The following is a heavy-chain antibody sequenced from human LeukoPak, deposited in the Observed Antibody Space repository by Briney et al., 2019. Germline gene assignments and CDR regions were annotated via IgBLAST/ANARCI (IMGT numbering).Heavy chain of an antibody. CDR3: AKAAIDYGDTLGY. V-gene: IGHV3-30*18. D-gene: IGHD4-17*01. CDR2: ISYDGSNK. CDR1: GFTFSSYG. Sequence: GGSLRLSCAASGFTFSSYGMHWVRQAPGKGLEWVAVISYDGSNKYYADSVKGRFTISRDNSKNTLYLQMNSLRAEDTAVYYCAKAAIDYGDTLGYWGQGTLVTVSS. J-gene: IGHJ4*02.